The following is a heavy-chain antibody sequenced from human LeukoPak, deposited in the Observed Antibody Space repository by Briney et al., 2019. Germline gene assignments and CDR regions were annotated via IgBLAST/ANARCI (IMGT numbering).Heavy chain of an antibody. V-gene: IGHV4-38-2*02. J-gene: IGHJ6*03. CDR2: IYHSGTT. CDR3: ARVKDPGGYYYYYYMDV. CDR1: GYSISSGYL. D-gene: IGHD3-16*01. Sequence: SETLSLTCTVSGYSISSGYLWGWIRQPPGKGLEWIGSIYHSGTTYYNPSLKSRVTISVDTSKNQFSLKLTSVTAADTAMYYCARVKDPGGYYYYYYMDVWGKGTTVTVSS.